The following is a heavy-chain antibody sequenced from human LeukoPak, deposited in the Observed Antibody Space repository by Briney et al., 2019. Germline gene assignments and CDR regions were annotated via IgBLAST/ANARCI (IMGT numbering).Heavy chain of an antibody. CDR3: PRDLSTSGGFDI. V-gene: IGHV3-7*01. Sequence: PGGSLRLSCAASGFTFSSYWMAWVRQAPGKGLEWVANINQDGSEKYYVDSVKGRFTISRDNAKSSLFLQVNSLRAEDTPVYHGPRDLSTSGGFDIWGQGTMVTVSS. D-gene: IGHD2-2*01. CDR1: GFTFSSYW. J-gene: IGHJ3*02. CDR2: INQDGSEK.